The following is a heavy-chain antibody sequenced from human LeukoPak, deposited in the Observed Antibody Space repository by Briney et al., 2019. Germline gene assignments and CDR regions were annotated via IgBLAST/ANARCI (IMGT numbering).Heavy chain of an antibody. V-gene: IGHV4-34*01. J-gene: IGHJ6*03. Sequence: PSETLSLTCVVQGGPISGYYWSWIRQPPGKGLEWVGEINHSGTINYSSSLKRRVSISEDTSKNQFSLKLNSVAAADTAVYYCARGPITIFGIYMDVWGEGTTVTVSS. CDR2: INHSGTI. CDR3: ARGPITIFGIYMDV. D-gene: IGHD3-3*01. CDR1: GGPISGYY.